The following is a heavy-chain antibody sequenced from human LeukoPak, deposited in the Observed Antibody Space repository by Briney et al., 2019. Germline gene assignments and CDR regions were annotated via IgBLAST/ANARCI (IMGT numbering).Heavy chain of an antibody. CDR3: AKDSEVAPAAQFDY. Sequence: GGSLRLSCAASGFTFSSYAMSWVRQAPGKGLEWVSAISGSGGSTYYADSVKGRFTISGDNSKNTLYLQMNSLRAEDTAVYYCAKDSEVAPAAQFDYWGQGTLVTVSS. D-gene: IGHD2-2*01. CDR2: ISGSGGST. J-gene: IGHJ4*02. CDR1: GFTFSSYA. V-gene: IGHV3-23*01.